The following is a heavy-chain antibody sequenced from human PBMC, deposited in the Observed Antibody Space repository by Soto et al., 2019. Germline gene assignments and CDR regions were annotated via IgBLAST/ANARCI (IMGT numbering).Heavy chain of an antibody. CDR3: SRVDPGETSPFDH. D-gene: IGHD3-10*01. CDR2: INPFDGSR. Sequence: VSVTVSCKASGYIFTSDYIDWVRQAPGQGLEWMGWINPFDGSRMFAQSFQGRVTMTRDTSTSTVYMEVSSLRSEDTAVYYCSRVDPGETSPFDHWGQGTLVTVSS. CDR1: GYIFTSDY. J-gene: IGHJ4*02. V-gene: IGHV1-46*03.